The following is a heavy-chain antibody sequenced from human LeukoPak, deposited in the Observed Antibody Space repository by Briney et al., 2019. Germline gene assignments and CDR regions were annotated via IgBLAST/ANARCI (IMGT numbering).Heavy chain of an antibody. CDR1: GFTFSSYA. D-gene: IGHD6-19*01. CDR3: ARDHSSGWDYFDH. V-gene: IGHV3-23*01. CDR2: ISASGSST. J-gene: IGHJ4*02. Sequence: GGSLRLSCAASGFTFSSYAMSWVRQAPGKGLEWVSTISASGSSTYYADSVKGRFTISRDNAKNSLYLQINSLRTEDTAVYYCARDHSSGWDYFDHWGQGTLVTVSS.